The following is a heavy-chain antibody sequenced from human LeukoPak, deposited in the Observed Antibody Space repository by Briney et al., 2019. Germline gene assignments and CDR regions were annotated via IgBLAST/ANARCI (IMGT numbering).Heavy chain of an antibody. CDR3: ARGLEWLTRRHTWFDP. J-gene: IGHJ5*02. CDR2: IIPIFGTA. Sequence: GASGKVSCKASGGTFSSYAISWVRQAPGQGLEWMGGIIPIFGTANYAQKFQGRVTMTTDTSTSTAYMELRSLRSDDTAVYYCARGLEWLTRRHTWFDPWGQGTLVTVSS. D-gene: IGHD3-3*01. CDR1: GGTFSSYA. V-gene: IGHV1-69*05.